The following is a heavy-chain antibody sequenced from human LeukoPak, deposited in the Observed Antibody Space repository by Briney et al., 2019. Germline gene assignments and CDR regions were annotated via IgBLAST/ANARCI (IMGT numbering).Heavy chain of an antibody. J-gene: IGHJ4*02. CDR2: IYYSGST. V-gene: IGHV4-39*07. CDR1: GGSISSSSYY. CDR3: ARDLSGWYEY. D-gene: IGHD6-19*01. Sequence: PSETLSLTCTVSGGSISSSSYYWNWIRQPPGKGLEWIGSIYYSGSTFHNPSLRSRVTISIDTSKNQFSLKLSSVTAADTAVYYCARDLSGWYEYWGQGTLLTVSS.